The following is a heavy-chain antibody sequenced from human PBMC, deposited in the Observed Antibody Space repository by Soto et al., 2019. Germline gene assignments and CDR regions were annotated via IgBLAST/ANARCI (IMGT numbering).Heavy chain of an antibody. CDR1: GFTFSSYG. D-gene: IGHD5-12*01. CDR2: IWYDGSNK. CDR3: AIDRNEYRGYGLIHY. Sequence: GGSLRLSCAASGFTFSSYGMHWVRQAPGKGLERVAVIWYDGSNKYYADSVKGRFTISRDNSKNTLYLQMNSLRAEDTAVYYCAIDRNEYRGYGLIHYSGQATLVSVSS. V-gene: IGHV3-30*02. J-gene: IGHJ4*02.